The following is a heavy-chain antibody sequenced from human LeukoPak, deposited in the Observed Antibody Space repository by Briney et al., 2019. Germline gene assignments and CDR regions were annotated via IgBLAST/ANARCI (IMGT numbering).Heavy chain of an antibody. Sequence: GGSLRLSCAASGFTFSSYAMHWVRQAPGKGLEYVSAISSNGGSTYYANSVKGRFTISRDNSKNTLYLQMGSLRAEDMAVYYCXRGRWLQLTWFDPWGQGTLVTVSS. CDR3: XRGRWLQLTWFDP. CDR1: GFTFSSYA. J-gene: IGHJ5*02. CDR2: ISSNGGST. D-gene: IGHD5-24*01. V-gene: IGHV3-64*01.